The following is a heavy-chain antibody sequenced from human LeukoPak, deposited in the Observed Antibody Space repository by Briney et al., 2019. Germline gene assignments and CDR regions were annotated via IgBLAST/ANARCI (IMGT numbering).Heavy chain of an antibody. D-gene: IGHD6-19*01. J-gene: IGHJ3*02. CDR2: ISYDGSNK. CDR3: AKGLGYSSGHQDAFDI. V-gene: IGHV3-30*18. CDR1: GSTFSRYH. Sequence: GGSLRLSCAASGSTFSRYHMYWVRQAPGRGLEWVAVISYDGSNKYYADSVKGRFTISRDNSKNTLYLQMNSLRAEDTAVYYCAKGLGYSSGHQDAFDIWGQGTMVTVSS.